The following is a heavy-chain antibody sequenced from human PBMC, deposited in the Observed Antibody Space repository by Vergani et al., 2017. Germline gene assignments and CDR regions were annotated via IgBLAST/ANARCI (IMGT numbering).Heavy chain of an antibody. CDR3: ARTGYSYSKAFDY. D-gene: IGHD5-18*01. J-gene: IGHJ4*02. CDR2: IDWVDDK. Sequence: QVTLRESGPALVKPTQTLTLTCTFSGFSLSTSGMCVSWIRQPPAKALEWLARIDWVDDKYYSTSLKTRLTISKHTSKNQVVLTMTNMDPVDTATYYCARTGYSYSKAFDYWGQGTLVTVSS. V-gene: IGHV2-70*15. CDR1: GFSLSTSGMC.